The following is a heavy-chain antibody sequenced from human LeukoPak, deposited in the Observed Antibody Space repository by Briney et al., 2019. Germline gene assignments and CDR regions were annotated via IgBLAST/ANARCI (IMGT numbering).Heavy chain of an antibody. V-gene: IGHV4-59*01. CDR1: GGSISSYY. D-gene: IGHD3-22*01. J-gene: IGHJ4*02. CDR3: ARENPTYYYDSRVFDY. Sequence: SETLSLTCTVSGGSISSYYWSWIRQPPGKGLEWIGYIYYSGSTNYNPSLKSRVTISVDTSKNQFSLKPSSVTAADTAVYYCARENPTYYYDSRVFDYWGQGTLVTVSS. CDR2: IYYSGST.